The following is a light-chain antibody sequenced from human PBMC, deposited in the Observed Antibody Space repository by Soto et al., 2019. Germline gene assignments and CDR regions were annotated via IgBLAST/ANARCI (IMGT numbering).Light chain of an antibody. CDR1: QNFCTK. J-gene: IGKJ4*01. CDR2: GAS. V-gene: IGKV3-15*01. Sequence: IGMKQAPATLSVSPGERATLSCRASQNFCTKLAWYQQKPGQAPRLLIYGASTRATDIPARFSGSGSGTEFTLTISSLQSEDFAVYYCQQYDTWPPLTFGGGTKVEIK. CDR3: QQYDTWPPLT.